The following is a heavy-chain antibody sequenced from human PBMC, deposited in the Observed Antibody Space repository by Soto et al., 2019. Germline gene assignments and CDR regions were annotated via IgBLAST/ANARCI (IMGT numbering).Heavy chain of an antibody. CDR2: TIPLSSTS. Sequence: QEQFVQSGPEVQKPGSSVKVSCKASAGTFNNYAIGWVRQAPGPGLEWMGGTIPLSSTSSYAQKFQGRVTITADKSTSTVYMEMRNLKSEATALYSCARAGGRPYYSSGMDGWGQWTTVSVS. CDR3: ARAGGRPYYSSGMDG. J-gene: IGHJ6*02. CDR1: AGTFNNYA. V-gene: IGHV1-69*06. D-gene: IGHD2-15*01.